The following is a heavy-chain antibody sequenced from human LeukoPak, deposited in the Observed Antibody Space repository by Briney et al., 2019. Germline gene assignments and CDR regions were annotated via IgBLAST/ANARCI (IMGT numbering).Heavy chain of an antibody. D-gene: IGHD3-3*01. CDR3: ARGPYYDFWSGYPSHYFDY. Sequence: SSETLSLTCAVYGGSFSGYYWSWVRKPPGKGLEWIGEINHSGSTNYNPSLKSRVTISVDTSKNQFSLKLSSVTAADTAVYYCARGPYYDFWSGYPSHYFDYWGQGTLVTVSS. CDR1: GGSFSGYY. V-gene: IGHV4-34*01. CDR2: INHSGST. J-gene: IGHJ4*02.